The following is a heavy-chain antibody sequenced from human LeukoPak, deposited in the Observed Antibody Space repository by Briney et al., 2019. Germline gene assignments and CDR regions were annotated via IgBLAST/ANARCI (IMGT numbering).Heavy chain of an antibody. CDR3: ARGRDGFQNDAFDI. CDR1: GGSISSSSYY. Sequence: PSETLSLTCTVSGGSISSSSYYWGWIRQPPGKGLEWIGSIYYSGSTYYNPSLKSRVTISVDTSKNQFSLKLSSVTAADTAVYYCARGRDGFQNDAFDIWGQGTMVTVSS. CDR2: IYYSGST. J-gene: IGHJ3*02. D-gene: IGHD5-24*01. V-gene: IGHV4-39*07.